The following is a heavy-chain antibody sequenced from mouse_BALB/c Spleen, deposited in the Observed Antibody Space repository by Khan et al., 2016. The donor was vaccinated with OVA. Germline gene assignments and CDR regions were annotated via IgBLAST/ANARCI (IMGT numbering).Heavy chain of an antibody. CDR2: VSSGGSYT. J-gene: IGHJ3*01. CDR1: GFTFSTYG. D-gene: IGHD1-1*01. V-gene: IGHV5-6*01. Sequence: EVELVESGGDLVKPGGSLKLSCAASGFTFSTYGMSWVRQTPDKRLEWVATVSSGGSYTDYPDSVKGRFTISRDNAKNTLYLQMSSLKSEDTAMFYCERLAYYYDSEGFAYWGQGTLVTVSA. CDR3: ERLAYYYDSEGFAY.